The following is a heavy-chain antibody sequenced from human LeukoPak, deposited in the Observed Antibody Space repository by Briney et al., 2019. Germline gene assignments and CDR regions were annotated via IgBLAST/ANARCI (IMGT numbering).Heavy chain of an antibody. V-gene: IGHV3-33*01. J-gene: IGHJ5*02. Sequence: GGSLRLSCAAYGFTFSIYGMHWVRQAPGKGLEWVAVIWYDGSNKYYADSVKGRFTISRDNSKNTLYLQMNSLRAEDTAVYYCARAPGKRGFDPWGQGTLVTVSS. D-gene: IGHD6-13*01. CDR3: ARAPGKRGFDP. CDR2: IWYDGSNK. CDR1: GFTFSIYG.